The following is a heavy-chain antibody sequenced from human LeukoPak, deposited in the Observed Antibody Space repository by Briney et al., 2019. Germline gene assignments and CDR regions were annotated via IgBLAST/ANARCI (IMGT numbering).Heavy chain of an antibody. CDR2: IWYDGSNK. Sequence: GGSLRLSCAASGFTFRSYGMHWVRQAPGKGLEWVAVIWYDGSNKYYAGSVKGRFTISRDNSKNTLYLQMNSLRAEDTAVYYCASGSSGYPPYWGQGTLVTVSS. V-gene: IGHV3-33*01. CDR3: ASGSSGYPPY. CDR1: GFTFRSYG. D-gene: IGHD3-22*01. J-gene: IGHJ4*02.